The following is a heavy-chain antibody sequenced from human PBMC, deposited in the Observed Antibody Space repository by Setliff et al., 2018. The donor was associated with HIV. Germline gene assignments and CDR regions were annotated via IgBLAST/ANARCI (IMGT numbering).Heavy chain of an antibody. CDR2: IYYSGST. D-gene: IGHD3-3*01. CDR3: AGFSYNFWVYRFDH. J-gene: IGHJ4*02. V-gene: IGHV4-31*03. Sequence: SETLSLTCTVSGGSISSGGYYWSWIRQHPGKGLEYIGYIYYSGSTYYNPSLKSRVTMSIDTSTQQFFLNVTSVTAADTAVYYCAGFSYNFWVYRFDHWGQGALVTVSS. CDR1: GGSISSGGYY.